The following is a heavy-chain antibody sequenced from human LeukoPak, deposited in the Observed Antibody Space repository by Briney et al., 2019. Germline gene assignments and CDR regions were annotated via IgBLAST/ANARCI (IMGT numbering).Heavy chain of an antibody. CDR1: GFAFSNYA. D-gene: IGHD6-13*01. J-gene: IGHJ4*02. V-gene: IGHV3-23*01. CDR3: AKPPYSSSWYPSFGY. Sequence: GGSLRLSCAASGFAFSNYAMSWVRQAPGKGLEWVSTISVSGGSTYYADSVKGRFTISRDTSKNTLYLQMSSLRAEDTAVYYCAKPPYSSSWYPSFGYWGQGTLVTVSS. CDR2: ISVSGGST.